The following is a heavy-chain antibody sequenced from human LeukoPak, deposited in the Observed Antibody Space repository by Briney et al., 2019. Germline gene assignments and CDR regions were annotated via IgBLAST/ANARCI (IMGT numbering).Heavy chain of an antibody. J-gene: IGHJ4*02. CDR3: ARDGVRGYSYGYGDFDY. CDR1: GGSISSSSYY. V-gene: IGHV4-39*07. CDR2: IYYSGST. Sequence: SETLSLTCTVSGGSISSSSYYWGWIRQPPGKGLEWIGSIYYSGSTYYNPSLKSRVTISVDTSKNQFSLKLSSVTAADTAVYYCARDGVRGYSYGYGDFDYWGQGTLVTVSS. D-gene: IGHD5-18*01.